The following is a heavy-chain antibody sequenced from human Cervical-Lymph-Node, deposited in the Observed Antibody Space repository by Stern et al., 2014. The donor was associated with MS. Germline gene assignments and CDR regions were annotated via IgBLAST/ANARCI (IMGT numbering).Heavy chain of an antibody. J-gene: IGHJ4*02. D-gene: IGHD2-2*01. CDR3: ARSVPADY. Sequence: EVQLVESGAEVKKPGESLKISCKGSGYSFTSYWIGWGRQMPGEGLEWMGIIFPGDSDTRYSPSFQGQVTISADKSISTAYLHWGSLKASDTAMYYCARSVPADYWGQGTLVTVSS. CDR2: IFPGDSDT. CDR1: GYSFTSYW. V-gene: IGHV5-51*03.